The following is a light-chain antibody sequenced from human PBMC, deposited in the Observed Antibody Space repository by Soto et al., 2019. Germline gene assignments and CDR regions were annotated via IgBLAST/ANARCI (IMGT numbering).Light chain of an antibody. CDR3: SSSAGIYHYLV. CDR2: EAN. J-gene: IGLJ3*02. CDR1: SSDIGGYNS. V-gene: IGLV2-8*01. Sequence: QSALTQPPSASGSPGQSVTISCTGTSSDIGGYNSVSWYQQHPGKAPRLMIYEANKRPSGVPDRFSGSKSGYTASLTVSGLQTEDEAFYYCSSSAGIYHYLVFGGGTKLTVL.